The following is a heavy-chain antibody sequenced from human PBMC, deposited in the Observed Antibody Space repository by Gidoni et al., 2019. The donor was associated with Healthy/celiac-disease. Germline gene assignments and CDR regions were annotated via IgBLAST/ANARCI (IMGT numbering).Heavy chain of an antibody. Sequence: EVQLVESGGGLVHPGGSLRLSCAASGFTFSSYSMNWIRQAPGKGLEWVSYISSSSSTRYYADSVKGRFTSSRDNAKNSLYLQMNSMRAEDTAVYYCARGESQYYYDSSGHFDYWGQGTLVTVSS. CDR1: GFTFSSYS. J-gene: IGHJ4*02. CDR3: ARGESQYYYDSSGHFDY. D-gene: IGHD3-22*01. CDR2: ISSSSSTR. V-gene: IGHV3-48*04.